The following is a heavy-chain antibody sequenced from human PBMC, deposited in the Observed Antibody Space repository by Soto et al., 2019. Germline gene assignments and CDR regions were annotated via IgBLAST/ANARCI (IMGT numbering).Heavy chain of an antibody. D-gene: IGHD3-22*01. Sequence: QVQLVQSGAEVKKPGASVKVSCKASGYTFTSYGISWVRQAPGQGLEWMGWISAYNGNTNYAQKLQGRVTMTTDTSTSAAYMELRGLRSDDTAVYYCASRNRRVTMRPHGFDIWGQGTMVTVSS. CDR2: ISAYNGNT. CDR3: ASRNRRVTMRPHGFDI. V-gene: IGHV1-18*01. CDR1: GYTFTSYG. J-gene: IGHJ3*02.